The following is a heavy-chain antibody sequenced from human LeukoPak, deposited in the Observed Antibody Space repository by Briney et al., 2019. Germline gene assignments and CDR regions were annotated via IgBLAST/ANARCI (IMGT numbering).Heavy chain of an antibody. Sequence: SETLSLTCTVPGGSISSYYWSWIRQPPGKGLEWIGYIYYSGSTNYNPSLKSRVTISVDTSKNQFSLKLTSVTAADTAVYYCAREDAQEGTNAFDIWGQGTTVTASS. CDR1: GGSISSYY. CDR2: IYYSGST. D-gene: IGHD2-2*01. J-gene: IGHJ3*02. V-gene: IGHV4-59*01. CDR3: AREDAQEGTNAFDI.